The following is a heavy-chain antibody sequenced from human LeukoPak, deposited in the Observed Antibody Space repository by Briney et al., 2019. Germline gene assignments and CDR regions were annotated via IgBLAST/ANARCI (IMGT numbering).Heavy chain of an antibody. Sequence: ASVKVSCKASGYTFTGYYMHWVRQAPGQGLEWMGWMNPNSGNTGYAQKFQGRVTITRNTSISTAYMELSSLRSEDTAVYYCARGGYYGSGSCNDYWGQGTLVTVSS. CDR3: ARGGYYGSGSCNDY. CDR1: GYTFTGYY. D-gene: IGHD3-10*01. J-gene: IGHJ4*02. CDR2: MNPNSGNT. V-gene: IGHV1-8*03.